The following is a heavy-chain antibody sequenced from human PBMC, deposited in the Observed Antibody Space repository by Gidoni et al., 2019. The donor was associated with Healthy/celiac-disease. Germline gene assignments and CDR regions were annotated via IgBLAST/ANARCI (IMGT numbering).Heavy chain of an antibody. CDR1: GGTFRSYA. CDR3: ARVPTMVAGDAFDI. CDR2: IIPIFGTA. V-gene: IGHV1-69*01. D-gene: IGHD3-10*01. Sequence: QVQLVQSGAEVKKPGSSVPVSCKASGGTFRSYAISWVRQAPGKGLEWMGGIIPIFGTANYAQKFQGRVTITADESTSTAYMELSSLRSEDTAVYYCARVPTMVAGDAFDIWGQGTMVTVSS. J-gene: IGHJ3*02.